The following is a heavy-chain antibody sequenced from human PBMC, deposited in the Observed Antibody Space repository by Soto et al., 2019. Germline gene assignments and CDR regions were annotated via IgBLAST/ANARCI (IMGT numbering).Heavy chain of an antibody. CDR3: AKELGYCSSTSCYYKPRYYYYGMDV. D-gene: IGHD2-2*01. CDR2: ISYDGSNK. J-gene: IGHJ6*02. Sequence: PVGSLRLSCAASGFTFSSYGMHWVRQAPGKGLEWVAVISYDGSNKYHADSVKGRFTISRDNSKNTLYLQMNSLRAEDTAVYYCAKELGYCSSTSCYYKPRYYYYGMDVWGQGTTVTVSS. CDR1: GFTFSSYG. V-gene: IGHV3-30*18.